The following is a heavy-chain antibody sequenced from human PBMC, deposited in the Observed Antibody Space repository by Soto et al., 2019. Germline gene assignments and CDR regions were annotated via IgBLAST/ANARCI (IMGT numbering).Heavy chain of an antibody. Sequence: QVQLVQSGAEVKKPGASVKVSCKASGYTFTDYHIHWVRQAPGQGLEFMGWINANNGGAGSAQQFQARVTVTRDTSITTGSMELSNLRSDDTAVYYCAREGGSETLQPSYNWFDTWGQGTLVTVSS. CDR1: GYTFTDYH. CDR3: AREGGSETLQPSYNWFDT. D-gene: IGHD6-25*01. J-gene: IGHJ5*02. V-gene: IGHV1-2*02. CDR2: INANNGGA.